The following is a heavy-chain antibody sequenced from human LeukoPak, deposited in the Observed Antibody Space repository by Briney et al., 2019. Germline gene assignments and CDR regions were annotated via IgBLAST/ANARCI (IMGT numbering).Heavy chain of an antibody. CDR1: GFTFRNYG. CDR3: AKGRNYGSGSSTPHYDY. V-gene: IGHV3-30*02. D-gene: IGHD3-10*01. J-gene: IGHJ4*02. CDR2: IRYDESDK. Sequence: GGSLRLSCAASGFTFRNYGMHWVRQAPGKGLEWLAFIRYDESDKYYADSVRGRFTISRDNSRNTLFLQVNSLRLEDTAVYYCAKGRNYGSGSSTPHYDYWGQGTLVIVSS.